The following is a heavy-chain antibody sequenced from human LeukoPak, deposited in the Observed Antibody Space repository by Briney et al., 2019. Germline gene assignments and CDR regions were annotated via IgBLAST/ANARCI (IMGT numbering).Heavy chain of an antibody. CDR1: GFTFDDYA. D-gene: IGHD6-13*01. Sequence: RPGGSLRLSCAASGFTFDDYAMHWVRQAPGKGLEWVSGISWNSGSIGYADSVKGRFTISRDNAKNSLYLQMNSLRAEDTALYYCAKDGSSSWFYYYMDVWGKGTTVTVSS. CDR2: ISWNSGSI. V-gene: IGHV3-9*01. CDR3: AKDGSSSWFYYYMDV. J-gene: IGHJ6*03.